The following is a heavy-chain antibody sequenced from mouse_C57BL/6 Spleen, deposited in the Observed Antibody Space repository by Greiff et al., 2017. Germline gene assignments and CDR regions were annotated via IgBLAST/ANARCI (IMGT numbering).Heavy chain of an antibody. J-gene: IGHJ1*03. CDR3: ARGEVLWYFDV. CDR1: GYTFTSYT. CDR2: INPSSGYT. V-gene: IGHV1-4*01. D-gene: IGHD2-14*01. Sequence: VQLQQSGAELARPGASVKMSCKASGYTFTSYTMHWVKQRPGQGLEWIGYINPSSGYTKYNQKFKDKATLTADKSSSTAYMQLSSLTSEDSAVYYCARGEVLWYFDVWGTGTTVTVSS.